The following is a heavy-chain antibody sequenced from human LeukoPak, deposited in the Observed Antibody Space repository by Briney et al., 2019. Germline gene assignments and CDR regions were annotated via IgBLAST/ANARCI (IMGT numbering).Heavy chain of an antibody. V-gene: IGHV4-34*01. Sequence: SETLSLTCAVYGGSFSGYYWNWIRQPPGKGLEWIGEINHSGSTNYNPSLKSRVTISVDTSKNQFSLKLSSVTAADTAVYYCARTRIGRFDPWGQGTLVTVSS. CDR3: ARTRIGRFDP. J-gene: IGHJ5*02. CDR2: INHSGST. CDR1: GGSFSGYY. D-gene: IGHD3-22*01.